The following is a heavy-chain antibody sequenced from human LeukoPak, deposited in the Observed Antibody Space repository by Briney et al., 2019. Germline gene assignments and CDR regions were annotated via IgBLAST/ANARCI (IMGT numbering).Heavy chain of an antibody. CDR3: AREDYDFWSGYSVNWFDP. CDR1: GGTFSSYA. V-gene: IGHV1-69*05. D-gene: IGHD3-3*01. CDR2: IIPIFGTA. J-gene: IGHJ5*02. Sequence: SVKVSCKXSGGTFSSYAISWVRQAPRQGLEWMGRIIPIFGTANYARKFQGRVTITTDESTSTAYMELSSLRSEDTAVYYCAREDYDFWSGYSVNWFDPWGQGTLVTVSS.